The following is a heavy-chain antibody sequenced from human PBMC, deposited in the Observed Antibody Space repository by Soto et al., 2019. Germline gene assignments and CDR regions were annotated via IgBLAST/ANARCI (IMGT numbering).Heavy chain of an antibody. D-gene: IGHD3-9*01. Sequence: PGGSLRLSCEASGFIFSDFGMHWVRQAPGKGLEWVAVISYDGNNKYYAQSVKGRFTISRDNAKNTLYLQMNSLGVEDTALYYCSYDTFGDKDFWGQGTPVTVSS. CDR3: SYDTFGDKDF. V-gene: IGHV3-30*03. CDR1: GFIFSDFG. CDR2: ISYDGNNK. J-gene: IGHJ4*02.